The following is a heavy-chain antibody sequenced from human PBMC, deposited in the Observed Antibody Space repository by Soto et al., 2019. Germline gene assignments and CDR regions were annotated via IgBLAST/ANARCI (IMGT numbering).Heavy chain of an antibody. V-gene: IGHV4-59*01. CDR2: INHSGST. Sequence: SETLSLTCTVSGASINNYYWSWIRQPPGKGLEWIGYINHSGSTNYNPSLKSRVTISEDTSKNQFSLKLTSVTAADTAVYYCARKFWTGYYTRDHSWFDSWGQGTLVTVSS. D-gene: IGHD3-3*01. J-gene: IGHJ5*01. CDR3: ARKFWTGYYTRDHSWFDS. CDR1: GASINNYY.